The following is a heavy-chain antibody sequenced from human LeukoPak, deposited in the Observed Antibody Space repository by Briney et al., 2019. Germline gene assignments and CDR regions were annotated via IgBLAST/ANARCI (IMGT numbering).Heavy chain of an antibody. Sequence: ASVKVSCQASVGTFSSYTISWVRQAPGQGLEWMGRIIPILGIANYAQKFQGRVTITAEKSTSTAYVELSSLRSEDKAVYYCASFGAEGDWGQGTLVTVSS. V-gene: IGHV1-69*02. J-gene: IGHJ4*02. CDR2: IIPILGIA. CDR3: ASFGAEGD. D-gene: IGHD3-3*01. CDR1: VGTFSSYT.